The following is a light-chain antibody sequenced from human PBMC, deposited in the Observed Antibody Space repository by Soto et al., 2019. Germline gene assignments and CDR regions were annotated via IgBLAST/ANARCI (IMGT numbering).Light chain of an antibody. Sequence: EIVLTQSPATLSLSPGERATLSCRASQSVSSYLAWYQQKPGQAPRLLIYDASNRATGIPARFSGSGSGTDFTLTISSLEPADFAVYYCQQYDRWPVTFGGGTKV. CDR3: QQYDRWPVT. V-gene: IGKV3-11*01. J-gene: IGKJ4*01. CDR1: QSVSSY. CDR2: DAS.